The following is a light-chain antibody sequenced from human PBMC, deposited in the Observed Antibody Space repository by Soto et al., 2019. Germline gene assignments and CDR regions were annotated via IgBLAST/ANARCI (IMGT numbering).Light chain of an antibody. J-gene: IGKJ3*01. Sequence: EIVLTQSPGTLSLSPGERATLSCRASQNVRSNFLAWYQQKHGQAPRLVIFGASSRATGIPDRFSGSGSGKDFTITISRLEPEDFAVYYCQKDGSSHFTFGPGTKVDLK. CDR1: QNVRSNF. V-gene: IGKV3-20*01. CDR2: GAS. CDR3: QKDGSSHFT.